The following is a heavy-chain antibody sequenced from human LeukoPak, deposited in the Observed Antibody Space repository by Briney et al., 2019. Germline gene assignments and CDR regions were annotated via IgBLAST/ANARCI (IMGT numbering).Heavy chain of an antibody. CDR3: AREGRYRYGYNEYHSYMDI. CDR2: IYYSGST. J-gene: IGHJ6*03. Sequence: SETLSLTCTVSGDSVSSTNYYWDWIRQPPGKGLEWIGSIYYSGSTYYNPSLKSRVTISVDTSKNQFSLKLSSVTAAETAVYYCAREGRYRYGYNEYHSYMDIWGKGTTVTVSS. CDR1: GDSVSSTNYY. D-gene: IGHD5-24*01. V-gene: IGHV4-39*07.